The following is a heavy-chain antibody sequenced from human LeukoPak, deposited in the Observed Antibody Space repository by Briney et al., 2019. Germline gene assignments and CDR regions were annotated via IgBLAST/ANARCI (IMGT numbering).Heavy chain of an antibody. V-gene: IGHV1-8*03. CDR3: ARVAGSIDY. D-gene: IGHD6-19*01. Sequence: ASVKVSCKASGYTFTSYDINWVRQASGQGLEWMGWINFKSGYTGYAQKFQGRVTITRDTSISTAYMELSSLRSEDTAVYYCARVAGSIDYWGQGTLVTVSS. CDR2: INFKSGYT. CDR1: GYTFTSYD. J-gene: IGHJ4*02.